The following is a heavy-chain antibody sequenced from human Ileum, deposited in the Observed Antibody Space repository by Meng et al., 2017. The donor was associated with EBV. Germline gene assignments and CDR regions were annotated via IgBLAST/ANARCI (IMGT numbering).Heavy chain of an antibody. J-gene: IGHJ4*02. Sequence: EVQLVESGGGLVKPGVSLRVSCAASGFTFSNAWMSWVRQAPGKGLEWVGRIKSKTDGGTTDYAAPVKGRFTISRDDSKNTLFLQMNSLKTEDTAVYYCARLIVGASYLDYWGQGPLVTVAS. CDR1: GFTFSNAW. CDR2: IKSKTDGGTT. CDR3: ARLIVGASYLDY. D-gene: IGHD1-26*01. V-gene: IGHV3-15*01.